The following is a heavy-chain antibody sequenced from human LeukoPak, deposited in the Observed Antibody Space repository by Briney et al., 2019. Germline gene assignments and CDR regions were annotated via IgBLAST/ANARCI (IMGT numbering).Heavy chain of an antibody. CDR1: GYTFTGYY. CDR3: ARDFVYSSGWYPGDY. D-gene: IGHD6-19*01. V-gene: IGHV1-2*02. J-gene: IGHJ4*02. Sequence: AAVKVSCKASGYTFTGYYIHWVRQAPGQGLEWMGWINPNSGGTNYAQKFQGRVTMTRDTSISTAYMELSRLRSDDTAVYYCARDFVYSSGWYPGDYWGQGTLVTVSS. CDR2: INPNSGGT.